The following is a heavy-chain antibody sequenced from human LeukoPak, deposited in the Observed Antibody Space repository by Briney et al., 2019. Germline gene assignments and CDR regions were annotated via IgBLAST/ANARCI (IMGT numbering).Heavy chain of an antibody. CDR1: GYRFSSYW. CDR3: ARMMRTSMTQNWFDP. CDR2: IYPGDSDT. D-gene: IGHD2-2*01. Sequence: GESLKISCKGSGYRFSSYWIGWVRQMPGKGLEWMGIIYPGDSDTIYSPSFQGQVTISADKSISTAYLQWSSLKASDTAMYYCARMMRTSMTQNWFDPWGQGILVTVSS. V-gene: IGHV5-51*01. J-gene: IGHJ5*02.